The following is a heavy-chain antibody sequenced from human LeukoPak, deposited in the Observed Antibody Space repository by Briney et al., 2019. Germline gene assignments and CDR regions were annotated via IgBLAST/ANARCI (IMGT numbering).Heavy chain of an antibody. CDR2: IYYSGST. V-gene: IGHV4-59*01. Sequence: SETLSLTCTVSGGSISSYYWSWIRQPPGKGLEWIGYIYYSGSTNYNPSLKSRVTISVDTSKNQFSLKLSSVTAADTAVYCCARSPYYYDSSGYYYFWFDPWGQGTLVTVSS. J-gene: IGHJ5*02. D-gene: IGHD3-22*01. CDR1: GGSISSYY. CDR3: ARSPYYYDSSGYYYFWFDP.